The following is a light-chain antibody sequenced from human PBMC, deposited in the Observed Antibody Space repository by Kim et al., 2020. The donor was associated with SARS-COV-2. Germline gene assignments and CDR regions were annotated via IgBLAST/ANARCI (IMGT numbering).Light chain of an antibody. CDR3: QTWGTGIWV. J-gene: IGLJ3*02. CDR1: SGHSSYA. Sequence: ASVKLHCTLSSGHSSYAIAWHQQQPEKGPRYLMKLNSDGSHSKGDGIPDRFSGSSSGAERYLTISSLQSEDEADYYCQTWGTGIWVFGGGTKLTVL. CDR2: LNSDGSH. V-gene: IGLV4-69*01.